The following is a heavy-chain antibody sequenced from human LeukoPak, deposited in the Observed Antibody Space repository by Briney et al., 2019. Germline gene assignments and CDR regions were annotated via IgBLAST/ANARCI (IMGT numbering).Heavy chain of an antibody. D-gene: IGHD3-22*01. Sequence: PGGSPRLSCAASGFTFDDYAMHWVRQVPGKGLEWVSGISWNSGSIGYADSVKGRLTICRDNAKNSLYLQMNSLRAEDTAVYYCAKDMYYDSSGPVFDYWGQGTLVTVSS. CDR2: ISWNSGSI. J-gene: IGHJ4*02. CDR3: AKDMYYDSSGPVFDY. CDR1: GFTFDDYA. V-gene: IGHV3-9*01.